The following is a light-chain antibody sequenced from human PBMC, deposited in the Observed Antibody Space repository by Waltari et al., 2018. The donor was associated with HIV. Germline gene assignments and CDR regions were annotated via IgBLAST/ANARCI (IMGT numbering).Light chain of an antibody. V-gene: IGLV2-14*03. CDR3: SSYTASSTLDVV. CDR1: SSDIGAYNY. J-gene: IGLJ2*01. Sequence: QSALTQAASVSGSPGQSITISCTGRSSDIGAYNYVSWYQQHPDKVPKLLIYEVSNRPSGISNRFSGSKSGNTASLTISGLQADDEASYYCSSYTASSTLDVVFGGGTRLTVL. CDR2: EVS.